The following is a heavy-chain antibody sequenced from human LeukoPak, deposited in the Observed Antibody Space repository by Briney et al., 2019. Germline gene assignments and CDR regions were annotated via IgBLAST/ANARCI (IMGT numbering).Heavy chain of an antibody. CDR1: GFTFSSYA. Sequence: GGSLRLSCAASGFTFSSYAMSWVRQAPGKGLEWVSAIRGSGDRTHYADSVKGRFTISRDNSKNTLYLQMNSLRAEDTAVYYCARTPVGDYVWGSYRYAQTDYFDYWGQGTLVTVSS. V-gene: IGHV3-23*01. CDR3: ARTPVGDYVWGSYRYAQTDYFDY. D-gene: IGHD3-16*02. CDR2: IRGSGDRT. J-gene: IGHJ4*02.